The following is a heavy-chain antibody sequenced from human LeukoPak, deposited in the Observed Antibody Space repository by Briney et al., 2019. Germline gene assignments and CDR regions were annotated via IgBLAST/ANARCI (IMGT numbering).Heavy chain of an antibody. J-gene: IGHJ6*03. CDR3: ARAGRHSSAWYGDDYYYYMDV. CDR2: IIPIFGTA. D-gene: IGHD6-19*01. CDR1: GGTFSSST. V-gene: IGHV1-69*13. Sequence: SVKVSCKASGGTFSSSTISWVRQAPGQGLEWMGGIIPIFGTANYAQKFQGRVTITADESTSTAYMELSSLRSEDTAVYYCARAGRHSSAWYGDDYYYYMDVWGKGTTVTISS.